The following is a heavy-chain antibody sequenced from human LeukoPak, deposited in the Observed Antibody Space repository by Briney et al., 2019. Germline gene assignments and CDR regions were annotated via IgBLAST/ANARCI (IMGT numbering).Heavy chain of an antibody. Sequence: PGGSLRLSCAASGFTFSSYEMNWVRQAPGKGLEWVSYISSSGSTIYYADSVKGRFTISRDNAKNSLYLQMNSLRAEDTAVYYCARVDEWLRFLGSEEKYFDYWGQGTLVTVSS. CDR2: ISSSGSTI. V-gene: IGHV3-48*03. CDR1: GFTFSSYE. CDR3: ARVDEWLRFLGSEEKYFDY. J-gene: IGHJ4*02. D-gene: IGHD5-12*01.